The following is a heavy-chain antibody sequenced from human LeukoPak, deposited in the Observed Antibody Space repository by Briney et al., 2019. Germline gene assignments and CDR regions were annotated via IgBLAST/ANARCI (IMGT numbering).Heavy chain of an antibody. Sequence: SETLSLACAVYGGSFSGYYWSWIRQPPGKGLEWIGEINQSGSPNYNPSLKSRITISVDTSKNQFSLKLRSVTAADTAVFYCARVIGDVSGYYVDYWGQVALVTVSS. V-gene: IGHV4-34*01. J-gene: IGHJ4*02. CDR3: ARVIGDVSGYYVDY. CDR2: INQSGSP. CDR1: GGSFSGYY. D-gene: IGHD3-22*01.